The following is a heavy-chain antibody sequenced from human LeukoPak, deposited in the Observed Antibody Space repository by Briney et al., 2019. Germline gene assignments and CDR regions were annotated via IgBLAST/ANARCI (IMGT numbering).Heavy chain of an antibody. CDR2: INSDGTST. Sequence: GGSLRLSCAASGFTFSSYWMHWVRQGPGKGLVWVSRINSDGTSTTYADSVKGRFTISRDNAKNTLYLQMNSPRAEDTAVYYCARGSYGYDYWGQGTLVTVSS. CDR1: GFTFSSYW. V-gene: IGHV3-74*01. CDR3: ARGSYGYDY. J-gene: IGHJ4*02. D-gene: IGHD5-18*01.